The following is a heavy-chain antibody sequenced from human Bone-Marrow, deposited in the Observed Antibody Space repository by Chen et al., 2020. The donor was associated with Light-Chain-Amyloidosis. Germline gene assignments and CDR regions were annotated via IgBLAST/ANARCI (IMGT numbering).Heavy chain of an antibody. J-gene: IGHJ4*02. CDR1: GGSFSAYY. D-gene: IGHD2-15*01. CDR2: VTHTGST. V-gene: IGHV4-34*01. Sequence: QVQLQQWGAGLLKPSETLSLTCAVYGGSFSAYYWSWVRQPPGKGLEWIGEVTHTGSTSYNPSLGSRGTMSLDISKNQFSLKLTSVTGADTAVYYCARNGHYSIDSWGQGTLVTVSS. CDR3: ARNGHYSIDS.